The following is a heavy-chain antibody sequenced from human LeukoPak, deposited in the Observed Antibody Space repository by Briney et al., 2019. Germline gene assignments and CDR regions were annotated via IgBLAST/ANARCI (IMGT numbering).Heavy chain of an antibody. V-gene: IGHV1-69*05. CDR1: GDTFSNYA. D-gene: IGHD3-9*01. J-gene: IGHJ4*02. CDR2: ITPIFHTT. Sequence: ASGKVSCKASGDTFSNYAINWVRQAPGQGLEWMGGITPIFHTTNYAQKFQGRVTITTDESTSTAYMELSSLGSEDTAVYYCARGLGDYNTDWFPVSGYWGQGTLVTVSS. CDR3: ARGLGDYNTDWFPVSGY.